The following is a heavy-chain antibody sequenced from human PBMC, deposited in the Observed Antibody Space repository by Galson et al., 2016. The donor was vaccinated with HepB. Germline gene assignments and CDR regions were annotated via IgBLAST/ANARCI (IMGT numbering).Heavy chain of an antibody. D-gene: IGHD2-21*02. V-gene: IGHV3-23*01. J-gene: IGHJ6*02. CDR1: GFTFSSYA. Sequence: SLRLSCAASGFTFSSYAMSWVRQAPGKGLEWVSGISGRGGSTYYADSVAGRFTISRDNSKNTLYLQMKSLRAEDTAVYSCAKSLLGVTLVSYYYGMDVWGQGTTVTVSS. CDR2: ISGRGGST. CDR3: AKSLLGVTLVSYYYGMDV.